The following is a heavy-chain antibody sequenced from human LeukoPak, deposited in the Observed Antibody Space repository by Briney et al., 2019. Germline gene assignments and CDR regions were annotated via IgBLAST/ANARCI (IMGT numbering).Heavy chain of an antibody. CDR3: AKRSRDSSGWFDH. D-gene: IGHD6-19*01. J-gene: IGHJ5*02. CDR2: IWYDGGNK. CDR1: GFTFSSYG. V-gene: IGHV3-33*06. Sequence: PGRSLRLSCAASGFTFSSYGMHWVRQAPGKGLEWVAFIWYDGGNKYYADSVKGRFTISRDNSKDTLYLQMNSLRAEDTALYYCAKRSRDSSGWFDHWGQGTLVTVSS.